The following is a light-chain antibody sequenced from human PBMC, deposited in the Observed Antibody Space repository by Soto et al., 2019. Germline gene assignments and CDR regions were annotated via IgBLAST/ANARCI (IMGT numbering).Light chain of an antibody. Sequence: EIVMTQSPATLPVSPGERATLSCRASQSVSSDLAWYQQRPGQAPSLLIYGASTRATGIPARFSGSGSGTEFTLTISSLQSEDVAVYYCQQYNKWPPRFTFGPGTKVEIK. V-gene: IGKV3-15*01. CDR2: GAS. CDR3: QQYNKWPPRFT. CDR1: QSVSSD. J-gene: IGKJ3*01.